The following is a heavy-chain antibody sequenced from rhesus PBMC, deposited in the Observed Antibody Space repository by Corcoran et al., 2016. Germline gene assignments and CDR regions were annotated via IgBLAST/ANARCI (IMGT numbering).Heavy chain of an antibody. V-gene: IGHV1S9*01. CDR3: TRYGNYNSLDV. J-gene: IGHJ5-2*02. CDR1: GYTLTSYF. Sequence: QVQLVQSGAEVKKPGASVKLSCKASGYTLTSYFINWVRKAPGQVLAWKGWSNPTNGNTGYAQKFQGRVTMTRDTSTSTAYMELSSLRSEDTAVYYCTRYGNYNSLDVWGRGVLVTVSS. CDR2: SNPTNGNT. D-gene: IGHD4-35*01.